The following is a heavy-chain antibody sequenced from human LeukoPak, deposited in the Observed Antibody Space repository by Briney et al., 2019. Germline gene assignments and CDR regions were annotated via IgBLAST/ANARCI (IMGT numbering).Heavy chain of an antibody. CDR3: AREGIAAAGATSATTFDY. CDR2: IWYDGSNK. CDR1: GFTFSNYG. J-gene: IGHJ4*02. V-gene: IGHV3-33*01. Sequence: GGSLRLSCAPSGFTFSNYGMHWVRQAPGKGLEWVAVIWYDGSNKYYADSVKGRFTISRDNSKNTLYLQMNSLRVEDTAVYFCAREGIAAAGATSATTFDYWGQGTLVTVSS. D-gene: IGHD6-13*01.